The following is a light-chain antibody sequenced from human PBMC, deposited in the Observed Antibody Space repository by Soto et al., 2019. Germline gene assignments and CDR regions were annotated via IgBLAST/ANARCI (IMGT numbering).Light chain of an antibody. CDR2: ATS. CDR1: QSVSSTY. Sequence: EIVLTQSPGTLSLSPGESATLSCRASQSVSSTYLAWYQHRPGQAPRLLIYATSSRASGIPDRFSGSGSGTDFTLTISRLEPEDSALYFCQSRPYAFGQGTKLEIK. CDR3: QSRPYA. V-gene: IGKV3-20*01. J-gene: IGKJ2*01.